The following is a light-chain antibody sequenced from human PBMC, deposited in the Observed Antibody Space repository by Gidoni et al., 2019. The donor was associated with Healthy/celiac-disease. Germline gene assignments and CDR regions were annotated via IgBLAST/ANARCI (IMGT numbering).Light chain of an antibody. Sequence: EFVLTQSPGTLSLSPGDRATLSCRPSQSVSSSYLAWYQQKPGQAPRLLIYGASSRATGIPDRFSGSGSGTEFTLTISRLEPEDFAVYYCQQYGSSPPYTFGQGTKLEIK. CDR2: GAS. CDR1: QSVSSSY. V-gene: IGKV3-20*01. CDR3: QQYGSSPPYT. J-gene: IGKJ2*01.